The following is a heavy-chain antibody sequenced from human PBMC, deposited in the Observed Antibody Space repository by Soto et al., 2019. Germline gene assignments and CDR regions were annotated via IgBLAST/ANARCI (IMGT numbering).Heavy chain of an antibody. D-gene: IGHD3-10*01. CDR2: ISSSSSYI. V-gene: IGHV3-21*01. Sequence: GGSLRLSCAASGFTFSSYSMNWVRQAPGKGLEWVSSISSSSSYIYYADSVKGRFTISRDNAKNSLYLQMNSLRAEDTAVYYCARDLWFGEFDSYGMDVWGQGTTVTVSS. CDR3: ARDLWFGEFDSYGMDV. CDR1: GFTFSSYS. J-gene: IGHJ6*02.